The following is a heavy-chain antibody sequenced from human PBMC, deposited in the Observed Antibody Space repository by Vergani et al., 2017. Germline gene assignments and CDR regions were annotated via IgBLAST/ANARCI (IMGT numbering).Heavy chain of an antibody. CDR1: GFTFSSYE. CDR2: ISSSGSTI. J-gene: IGHJ4*02. D-gene: IGHD4-17*01. V-gene: IGHV3-48*03. CDR3: AREISVTPDY. Sequence: EVQLVESGGGLVQPGGSLRLSCAASGFTFSSYEMNWVRQAPGKGLEWVSYISSSGSTIYYADSVKGRFTISRDNAKNSLYLQMNSLRAEDTAVYYCAREISVTPDYWGQGTLVTVSS.